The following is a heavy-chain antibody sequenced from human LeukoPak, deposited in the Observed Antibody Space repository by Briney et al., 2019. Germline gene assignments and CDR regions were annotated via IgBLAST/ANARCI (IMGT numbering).Heavy chain of an antibody. V-gene: IGHV3-72*01. CDR1: GFTFSDHY. J-gene: IGHJ5*02. D-gene: IGHD6-13*01. Sequence: GGSLRLSCAASGFTFSDHYMDWVRQAPGKGLEWVGRTRNKANSYTTEYAASVKGRFTISRDDSKNSLYLQMNSLKTENTAVYYCARVAAAAKKGDWFDPWGQGPLVTVSS. CDR3: ARVAAAAKKGDWFDP. CDR2: TRNKANSYTT.